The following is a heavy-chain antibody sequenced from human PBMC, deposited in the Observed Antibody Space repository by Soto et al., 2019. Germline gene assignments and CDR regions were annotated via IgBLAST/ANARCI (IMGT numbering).Heavy chain of an antibody. CDR2: IWYDGSNK. CDR3: ASTYYYDSSGPFDY. Sequence: GGSLRLSCAASGFTFSSYGMHWVRQAPGKGLEWVAVIWYDGSNKYYADSVEGRFTISRDNSKNTLYLQMNSLRAEDTAVYYCASTYYYDSSGPFDYWGQGTLVTVSS. CDR1: GFTFSSYG. V-gene: IGHV3-33*01. J-gene: IGHJ4*02. D-gene: IGHD3-22*01.